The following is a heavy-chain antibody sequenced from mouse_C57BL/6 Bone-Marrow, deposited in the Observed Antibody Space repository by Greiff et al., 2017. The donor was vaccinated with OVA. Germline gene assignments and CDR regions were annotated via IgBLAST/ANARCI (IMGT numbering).Heavy chain of an antibody. D-gene: IGHD3-1*01. Sequence: QVQLKQPGAELVMPGASVKLSCKASGYTLTSYWMHWVKQRPGQGLEWIGEIDPSDSYTNYNQKFKGKSTLTVDKSSSTAYMQLSSLTSEDSAVYYCAREGYPYYFDYWGQGTTLTVSS. J-gene: IGHJ2*01. CDR3: AREGYPYYFDY. CDR1: GYTLTSYW. V-gene: IGHV1-69*01. CDR2: IDPSDSYT.